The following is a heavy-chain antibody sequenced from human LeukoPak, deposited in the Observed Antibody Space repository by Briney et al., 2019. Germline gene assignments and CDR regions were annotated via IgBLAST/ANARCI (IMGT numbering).Heavy chain of an antibody. CDR1: GGFFSGYY. D-gene: IGHD3-22*01. J-gene: IGHJ4*02. V-gene: IGHV4-34*01. CDR2: INHSGST. CDR3: PRIRDYYDSSGYYYVTYFDY. Sequence: PSETLSLTCAVYGGFFSGYYWSWIRQPPGKGLEWIGEINHSGSTNYNPSLKSRVTISVDTSKNQFSLKLSSVTAADTAVYYCPRIRDYYDSSGYYYVTYFDYWGQGTLVTVSS.